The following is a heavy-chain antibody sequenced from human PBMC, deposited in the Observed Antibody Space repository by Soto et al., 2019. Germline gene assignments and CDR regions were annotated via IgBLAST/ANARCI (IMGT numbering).Heavy chain of an antibody. D-gene: IGHD1-26*01. V-gene: IGHV3-30*18. Sequence: GGSLRLSCAASGFTFSSYGMHWVRQAPGKGLEWVAVISYDGSNKYYADSVKGRFTISRDNSKNTLYLQMNSLRAEDTAVYYCVKGRRSYYFDYWGQGTLVTVSS. CDR1: GFTFSSYG. CDR3: VKGRRSYYFDY. J-gene: IGHJ4*02. CDR2: ISYDGSNK.